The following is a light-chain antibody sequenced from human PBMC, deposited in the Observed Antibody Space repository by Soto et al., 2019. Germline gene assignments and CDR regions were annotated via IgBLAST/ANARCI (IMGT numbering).Light chain of an antibody. V-gene: IGKV1-9*01. CDR1: QTISSW. Sequence: DIQITQSPSTLSASVGDRVTITCRASQTISSWLAWYQQKPGKAPKILIYAASTLQSGVPSRFRGSGSGTEFTLPLSRLQPEDFETYYCQQLNSYPLTFGQGTRLEIK. CDR2: AAS. J-gene: IGKJ5*01. CDR3: QQLNSYPLT.